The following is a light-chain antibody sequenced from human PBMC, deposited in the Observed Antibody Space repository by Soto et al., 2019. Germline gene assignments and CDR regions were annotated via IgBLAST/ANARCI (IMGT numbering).Light chain of an antibody. Sequence: AIQMTQSPSSLSASVGDRVTITCRASQGIKNDLGWYQQKPGKAPRLLIYAASSLQSGVPSRFSGSGSGTDFTLTISSLQPEDFATYYCLQDYNYPWTFGQGTKVEIK. CDR2: AAS. CDR3: LQDYNYPWT. CDR1: QGIKND. V-gene: IGKV1-6*01. J-gene: IGKJ1*01.